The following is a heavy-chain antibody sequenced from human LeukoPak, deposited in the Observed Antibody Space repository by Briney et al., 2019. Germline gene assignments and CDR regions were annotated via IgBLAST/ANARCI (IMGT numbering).Heavy chain of an antibody. J-gene: IGHJ6*03. Sequence: QPGGSLRLSCAASGFTVSSDYMSWVRQAPGKGLVWVSRINSDGSSTSYADSVKGRFTISRDNAKNTLYLQMNSLRAEDTAVYYCARVDLAAAGPGVYYYYMDLWGQGTTVTISS. V-gene: IGHV3-74*01. D-gene: IGHD6-13*01. CDR2: INSDGSST. CDR3: ARVDLAAAGPGVYYYYMDL. CDR1: GFTVSSDY.